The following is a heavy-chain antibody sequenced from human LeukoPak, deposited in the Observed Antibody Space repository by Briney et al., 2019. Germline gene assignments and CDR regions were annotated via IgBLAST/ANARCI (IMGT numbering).Heavy chain of an antibody. V-gene: IGHV3-74*01. Sequence: GGSLRLSCAASGFTFSSYWMHWVRQAPGKGLVWVSRINTDGSSTSYADSVKGRFTISRDNAKNTLYLQMNSLRAEDTAVYYCARVGHLDAFDIWGQGTMVTVSS. CDR1: GFTFSSYW. CDR3: ARVGHLDAFDI. CDR2: INTDGSST. J-gene: IGHJ3*02.